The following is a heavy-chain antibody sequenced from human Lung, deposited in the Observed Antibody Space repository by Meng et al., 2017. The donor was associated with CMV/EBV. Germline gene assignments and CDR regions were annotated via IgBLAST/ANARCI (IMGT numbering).Heavy chain of an antibody. CDR1: GFTFSSYA. CDR3: ARSGYCSSTSCDNWFDP. CDR2: IYPGDSDT. D-gene: IGHD2-2*03. V-gene: IGHV5-51*01. J-gene: IGHJ5*02. Sequence: GXSXKISXAVSGFTFSSYAMNWVRQAPGKGLEWVGIIYPGDSDTRYSPSFQGQVTISADKSISTAYLQWSSLKASDTAMYYCARSGYCSSTSCDNWFDPWGQGTXVTVSS.